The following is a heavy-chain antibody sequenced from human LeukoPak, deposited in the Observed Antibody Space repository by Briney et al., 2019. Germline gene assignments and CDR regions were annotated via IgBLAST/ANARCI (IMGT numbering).Heavy chain of an antibody. V-gene: IGHV1-18*01. CDR1: GYTFTGYG. CDR3: ARVPFWSGYQSFDY. Sequence: ASVKVSCKASGYTFTGYGISWVRQAPGQGLEWMGWISAYNGNTNYAQKLQGRVTVTTDTSTSTAYMELRSLRSDDTAVYYCARVPFWSGYQSFDYWGQGTLVTVSS. J-gene: IGHJ4*02. D-gene: IGHD3-3*01. CDR2: ISAYNGNT.